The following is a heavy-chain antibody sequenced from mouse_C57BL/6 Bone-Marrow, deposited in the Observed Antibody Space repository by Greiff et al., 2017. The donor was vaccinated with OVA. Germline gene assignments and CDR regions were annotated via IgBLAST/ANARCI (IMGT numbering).Heavy chain of an antibody. Sequence: EVKLVESGGGLVKPGGSLKLSCAASGFTFSDYAMHWVRQAPEKGLEWVAYISSGSATIYYADTVKGRFTISRDNARHTLFLQMTSLRSEDTAMYYCALYYCGSSYVGYWGQGTTLTVSS. V-gene: IGHV5-17*01. J-gene: IGHJ2*01. D-gene: IGHD1-1*01. CDR3: ALYYCGSSYVGY. CDR2: ISSGSATI. CDR1: GFTFSDYA.